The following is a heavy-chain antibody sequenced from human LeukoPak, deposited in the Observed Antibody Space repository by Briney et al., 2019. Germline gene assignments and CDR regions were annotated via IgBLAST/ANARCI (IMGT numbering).Heavy chain of an antibody. CDR3: ATSGEAAGPYY. Sequence: PSETLSLTCTVSGGSISSYYWSWIRQPPGKGLEWIGYIYYSGSTNYNPSLKSRVTISVDTSKNQFSLKLSSVTAADTAVYYCATSGEAAGPYYWGQGTLVTVSS. V-gene: IGHV4-59*08. J-gene: IGHJ4*02. CDR1: GGSISSYY. D-gene: IGHD6-13*01. CDR2: IYYSGST.